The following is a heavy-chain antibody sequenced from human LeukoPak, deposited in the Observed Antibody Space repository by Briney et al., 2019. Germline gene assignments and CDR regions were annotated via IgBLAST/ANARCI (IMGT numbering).Heavy chain of an antibody. J-gene: IGHJ4*02. CDR3: GRDEGATTGFDY. D-gene: IGHD1-26*01. CDR1: GASISSGSNY. Sequence: SETLSLTCSVSGASISSGSNYWGWLRQPPGKTLEWIGSIYTSGSTNYNPSLKSRVTMSVDTSKTQFSLKLSSVSAADTVVYYCGRDEGATTGFDYWGQGTLVTVSS. CDR2: IYTSGST. V-gene: IGHV4-39*07.